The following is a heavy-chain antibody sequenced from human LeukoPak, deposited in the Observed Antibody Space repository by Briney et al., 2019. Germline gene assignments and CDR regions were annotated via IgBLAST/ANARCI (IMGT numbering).Heavy chain of an antibody. CDR1: GFTFSDYG. Sequence: GSLRLSWAASGFTFSDYGIHWVRLAPGKGLEWVGVTSSDGSNKFYADSVKSRFTVSRDNSKNPLYLQMNSLRAEDAAVYYCARDNDPDYSSSPGWFDLWGQGTLVTVSS. J-gene: IGHJ5*02. CDR3: ARDNDPDYSSSPGWFDL. V-gene: IGHV3-30*06. CDR2: TSSDGSNK. D-gene: IGHD3-22*01.